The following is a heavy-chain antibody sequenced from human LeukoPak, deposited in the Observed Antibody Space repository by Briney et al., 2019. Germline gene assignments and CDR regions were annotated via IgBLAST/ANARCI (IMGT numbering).Heavy chain of an antibody. J-gene: IGHJ4*02. V-gene: IGHV3-48*01. CDR2: ITSRSAFT. CDR3: EKYGAAGTSHQDY. D-gene: IGHD4/OR15-4a*01. CDR1: GFSFSEYS. Sequence: GGSLRLSCVGSGFSFSEYSMNWVRQSPGKGLEWISYITSRSAFTYFAGSVKGRFTISRDDARNSVYLHLNALRVDDTAVYYCEKYGAAGTSHQDYWGQGTLVTVSS.